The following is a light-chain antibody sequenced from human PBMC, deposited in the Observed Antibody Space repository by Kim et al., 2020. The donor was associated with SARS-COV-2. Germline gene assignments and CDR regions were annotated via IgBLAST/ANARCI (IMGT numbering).Light chain of an antibody. J-gene: IGKJ1*01. CDR3: QQRRNWPPWT. V-gene: IGKV3-11*01. CDR1: QSVSSY. CDR2: DAS. Sequence: SPGERATLSCRASQSVSSYLAWYQQKPGQAPRLLIYDASNRATGIPARFSGSGSGTDFTLTISSLEPEDFAVYYCQQRRNWPPWTFGQGTKVEIK.